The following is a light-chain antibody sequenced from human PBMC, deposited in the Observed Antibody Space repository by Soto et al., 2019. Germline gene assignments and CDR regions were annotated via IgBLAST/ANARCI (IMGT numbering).Light chain of an antibody. CDR1: SSDVGGYDY. Sequence: QSALTQPASVSGSPGQSITISCTGTSSDVGGYDYVSWYQQHPGKAPKLMIYEVSNRPSGVSNRFSGSKSGNTASLTISGLQAEDEADYYCSSYTSSLTRVFGTGTKLTVL. CDR2: EVS. CDR3: SSYTSSLTRV. V-gene: IGLV2-14*01. J-gene: IGLJ1*01.